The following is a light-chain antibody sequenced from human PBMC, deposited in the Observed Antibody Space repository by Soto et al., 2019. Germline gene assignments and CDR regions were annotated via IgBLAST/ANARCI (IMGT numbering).Light chain of an antibody. V-gene: IGKV3-20*01. CDR2: GAS. CDR3: QQYGSSPTWT. J-gene: IGKJ1*01. Sequence: EIVLTQSPATLSLSPGERATLSCRASQSVSSSYLAWYQQEPGQAPRLLIYGASSRATGIPDRFSGSGSGTDFTLTISRLEPEDFAVYYCQQYGSSPTWTFGQGTKVDI. CDR1: QSVSSSY.